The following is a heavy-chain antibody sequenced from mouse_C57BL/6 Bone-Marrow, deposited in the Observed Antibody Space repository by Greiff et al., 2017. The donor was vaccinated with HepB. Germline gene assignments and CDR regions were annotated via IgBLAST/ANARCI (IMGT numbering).Heavy chain of an antibody. V-gene: IGHV14-4*01. Sequence: EVQLQQSGAELVRPGASVKLSCTASGFNIKDDYMHWVKQRPEQGLEWIGWIDPENGDTEYASKFQGKATITADTSSNTAYLQLSSLTSEDTAVDYCTTLGTGTWGDAYGGQGTLVTVSA. CDR2: IDPENGDT. D-gene: IGHD4-1*01. CDR1: GFNIKDDY. CDR3: TTLGTGTWGDAY. J-gene: IGHJ3*01.